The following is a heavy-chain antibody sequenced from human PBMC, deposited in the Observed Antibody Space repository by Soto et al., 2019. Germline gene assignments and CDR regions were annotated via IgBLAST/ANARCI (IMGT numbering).Heavy chain of an antibody. D-gene: IGHD4-4*01. CDR2: MNPNSGSI. J-gene: IGHJ6*02. CDR1: VYTFTSYY. V-gene: IGHV1-46*01. Sequence: VHLAQSGAEVKTPGASVTISCRASVYTFTSYYIHWVRQAPGQGLEWMGVMNPNSGSITYAQKFGGRVAMSRDASTATVYLEVSGLTSDDTAVYFCARDVGSGYSKPTTTHYYYYFGLDVWGQGTTVTVSS. CDR3: ARDVGSGYSKPTTTHYYYYFGLDV.